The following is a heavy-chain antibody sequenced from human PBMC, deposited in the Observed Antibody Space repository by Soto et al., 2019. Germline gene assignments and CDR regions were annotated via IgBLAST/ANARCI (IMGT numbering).Heavy chain of an antibody. Sequence: PGGSLRLSCAASGFTFSSYWMSWVRQAPGKGLEWVANIKQSGSEKYYVDSVKGPFTISRDNAKNSLYLQMNSLRAEDTAVYYCASDETVNSGYENEGNYYNLGMDVWGQGTTVTVSS. J-gene: IGHJ6*02. D-gene: IGHD5-12*01. CDR3: ASDETVNSGYENEGNYYNLGMDV. CDR1: GFTFSSYW. CDR2: IKQSGSEK. V-gene: IGHV3-7*01.